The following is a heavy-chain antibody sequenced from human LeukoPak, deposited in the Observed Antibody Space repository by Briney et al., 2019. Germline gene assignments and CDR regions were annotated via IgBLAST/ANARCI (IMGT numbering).Heavy chain of an antibody. CDR1: GFTFSSYA. CDR3: TTGCSSTSCQPDY. J-gene: IGHJ4*02. V-gene: IGHV3-15*01. Sequence: GGSLRLSCAASGFTFSSYAMSWVRQAPGKGLEWVDRIKSKTDGGTSDYAAPVKGRFTISRDDSKNTLYLQMNSLKAEDTAMYYCTTGCSSTSCQPDYWGQGTLVTVSS. D-gene: IGHD2-2*01. CDR2: IKSKTDGGTS.